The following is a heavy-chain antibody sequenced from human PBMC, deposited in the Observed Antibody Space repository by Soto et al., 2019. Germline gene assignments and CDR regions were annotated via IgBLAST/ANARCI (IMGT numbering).Heavy chain of an antibody. V-gene: IGHV3-11*01. CDR2: ISSSGSTL. Sequence: PGGSLRLSCAASGFTFSDYYMSWFRQAPGKGLEWLSYISSSGSTLYYADSVKGRFTISRDNAKNSLYLQINSLRAEDTAVYYCARGRYGSGWHPFDHWGQGTRVTVSS. D-gene: IGHD6-19*01. CDR3: ARGRYGSGWHPFDH. J-gene: IGHJ4*02. CDR1: GFTFSDYY.